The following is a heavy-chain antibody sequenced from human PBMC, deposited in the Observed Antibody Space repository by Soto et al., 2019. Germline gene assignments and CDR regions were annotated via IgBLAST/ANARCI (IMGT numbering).Heavy chain of an antibody. Sequence: QVQLQESGPGLVKPSETLSLTCTVSGGSISTYYWSWLRQPPGKGLEWIGYGFHSGTTSYNPSLQSRVTISVDTSTNQFSLRLSCVTAADPAVYYCARVRRVERFGDAYPFYYYYYVDVWGKGTTVTVSS. CDR1: GGSISTYY. CDR2: GFHSGTT. D-gene: IGHD3-10*01. J-gene: IGHJ6*03. CDR3: ARVRRVERFGDAYPFYYYYYVDV. V-gene: IGHV4-59*01.